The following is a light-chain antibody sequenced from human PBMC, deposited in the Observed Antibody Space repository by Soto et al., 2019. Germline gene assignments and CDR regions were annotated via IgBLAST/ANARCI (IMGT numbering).Light chain of an antibody. J-gene: IGKJ1*01. V-gene: IGKV1-5*03. CDR1: QSISIW. Sequence: DIHMTQSPSTLSASVGDRVTITCRASQSISIWLAWYQQKPGKAPNLLIYKTSSLESGDPSRFSGSGSGTEFTLTISSLQPDDFATYYCQHYNDYSWTFGQGTKVEIK. CDR3: QHYNDYSWT. CDR2: KTS.